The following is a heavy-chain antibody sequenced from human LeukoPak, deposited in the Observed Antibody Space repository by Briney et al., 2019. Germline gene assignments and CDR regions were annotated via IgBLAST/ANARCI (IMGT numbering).Heavy chain of an antibody. CDR2: IYYSGST. D-gene: IGHD2-15*01. CDR1: GGSFSSFY. CDR3: ARDRDIGTYYYYYGMDV. V-gene: IGHV4-59*01. Sequence: SETLSLTCAVYGGSFSSFYWSWIRQPPGKELEWLGYIYYSGSTNYSPSLKSRVTISVDTSKNQFSLKLSSVTAADTAVYYCARDRDIGTYYYYYGMDVWGQGTTVTVSS. J-gene: IGHJ6*02.